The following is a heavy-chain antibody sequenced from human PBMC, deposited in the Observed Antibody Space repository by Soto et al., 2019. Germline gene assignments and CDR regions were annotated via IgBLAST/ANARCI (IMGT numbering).Heavy chain of an antibody. CDR2: IDWDDDK. CDR1: GFSLSTSGMR. D-gene: IGHD2-8*01. V-gene: IGHV2-70*04. J-gene: IGHJ5*02. Sequence: SGPTLGNPTQTLTLTCTFSGFSLSTSGMRVSWIRQPPGKALEWLARIDWDDDKFYSTSLKTRLTISKDTSKNQVVLTMTNMDPVDTATYYCARTPGNGNWFDPWGQGTLVTVSS. CDR3: ARTPGNGNWFDP.